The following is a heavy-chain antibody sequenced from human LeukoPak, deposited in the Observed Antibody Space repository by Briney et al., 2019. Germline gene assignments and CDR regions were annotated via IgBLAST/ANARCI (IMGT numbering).Heavy chain of an antibody. CDR3: AKDPSCINEVCHGYFDY. Sequence: GGSLRLSCAASGFIFSSYAMSWVRQAPGKGLEWVSTISGSGGSTYYADSVKGRFTISRDNSKNTVYLQMNSLRAEDTAVYCCAKDPSCINEVCHGYFDYWGQGTLVTVSS. CDR1: GFIFSSYA. D-gene: IGHD2-8*01. J-gene: IGHJ4*02. CDR2: ISGSGGST. V-gene: IGHV3-23*01.